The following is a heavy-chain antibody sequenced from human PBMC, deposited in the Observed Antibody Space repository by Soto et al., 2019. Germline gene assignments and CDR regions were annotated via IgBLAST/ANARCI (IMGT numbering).Heavy chain of an antibody. J-gene: IGHJ4*02. Sequence: SETLSLTCTVSGGSISSYYWSWIRQPPGKGLEWIGYIYYSGSTNYNPSLKSRVTISVDTSKNQLSLKLSSVTAADTAVYYCARRYGYYFAYWGQGTLVTVSS. CDR3: ARRYGYYFAY. CDR1: GGSISSYY. CDR2: IYYSGST. D-gene: IGHD4-17*01. V-gene: IGHV4-59*08.